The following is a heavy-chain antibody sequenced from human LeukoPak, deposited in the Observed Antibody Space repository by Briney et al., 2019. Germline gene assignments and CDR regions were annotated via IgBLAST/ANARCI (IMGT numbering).Heavy chain of an antibody. CDR3: ARSIRLGYCSGGSCNGFDI. D-gene: IGHD2-15*01. CDR1: GFTFSSYW. CDR2: IKQDGSEK. J-gene: IGHJ3*02. V-gene: IGHV3-7*01. Sequence: RGSLRLSCAASGFTFSSYWMSWVRQAPGKGLEWVANIKQDGSEKYYVDSVKGRFTISRDNAKNSLYLQMNSLRAEDTAVYYCARSIRLGYCSGGSCNGFDIWGQGTMVTVSS.